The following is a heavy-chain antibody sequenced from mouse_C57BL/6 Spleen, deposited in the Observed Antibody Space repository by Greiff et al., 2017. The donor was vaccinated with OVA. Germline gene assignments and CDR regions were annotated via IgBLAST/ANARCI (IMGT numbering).Heavy chain of an antibody. CDR3: ARWVDGFAY. CDR1: GYTFTDYY. V-gene: IGHV1-76*01. CDR2: IYPGSGNT. J-gene: IGHJ3*01. D-gene: IGHD1-1*02. Sequence: QVQLQQSGAELVRPGASVKLSCKASGYTFTDYYINWVKQRPGQGLEWIARIYPGSGNTYYNEKFKGKATLTAEKSSSTAYMQLSSLTSEDSAVYFCARWVDGFAYWGQGTLVTVSA.